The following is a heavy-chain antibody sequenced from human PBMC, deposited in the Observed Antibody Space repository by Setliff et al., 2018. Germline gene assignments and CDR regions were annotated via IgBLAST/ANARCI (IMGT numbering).Heavy chain of an antibody. CDR1: GYSIRSGNY. Sequence: ASETLSLTCAVSGYSIRSGNYWGWIRQPPGKGLEWIGSISYSGSAYYNPSLKSRVNISVDKSKNQFALRLSSVTAADTAVYYCARASSLTRKHLAFDLWGQGTMVTVSS. D-gene: IGHD3-9*01. V-gene: IGHV4-38-2*01. CDR3: ARASSLTRKHLAFDL. CDR2: ISYSGSA. J-gene: IGHJ3*01.